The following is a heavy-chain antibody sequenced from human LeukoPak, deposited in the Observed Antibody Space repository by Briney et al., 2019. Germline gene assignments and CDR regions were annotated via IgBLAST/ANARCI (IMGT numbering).Heavy chain of an antibody. Sequence: PGGSLRLSCEASTFTFSTYWMHWVHQAPGKGLVWVSYINGDGSTTNYADSVKGRLTISRDNAKNTLYLQMNSLRAEDTAVYYCATGSGSYYDSWGLGTPVTVSS. D-gene: IGHD3-10*01. CDR1: TFTFSTYW. V-gene: IGHV3-74*01. J-gene: IGHJ4*02. CDR3: ATGSGSYYDS. CDR2: INGDGSTT.